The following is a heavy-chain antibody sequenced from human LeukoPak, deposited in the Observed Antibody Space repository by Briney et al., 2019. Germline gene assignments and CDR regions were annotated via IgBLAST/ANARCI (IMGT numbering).Heavy chain of an antibody. CDR3: ARGVGDNGIFGY. V-gene: IGHV3-7*01. J-gene: IGHJ4*02. CDR1: GFTFSSYR. D-gene: IGHD2-15*01. CDR2: IKQDGSKK. Sequence: PGGSLRLSCAASGFTFSSYRMTWVRQAPGKGLEWVANIKQDGSKKDYVDSVKGRFTIFRDNAKDSLYLQMNGLRVEDTAVYYCARGVGDNGIFGYWGRATMVAASS.